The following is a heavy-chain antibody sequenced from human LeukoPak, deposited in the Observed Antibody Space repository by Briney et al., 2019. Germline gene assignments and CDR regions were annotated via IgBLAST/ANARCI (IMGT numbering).Heavy chain of an antibody. CDR2: ISSSSSYI. V-gene: IGHV3-21*01. D-gene: IGHD6-19*01. CDR3: ARDRQQWLAQGFDP. CDR1: GFTLSSYS. Sequence: GGSLRLSCAASGFTLSSYSINWVRQAPGKGLEWVSSISSSSSYIYCADSVKGRFTISRDNAKNSLYLQMNSLRAEDTAVYYCARDRQQWLAQGFDPWGQGTLVTVSS. J-gene: IGHJ5*02.